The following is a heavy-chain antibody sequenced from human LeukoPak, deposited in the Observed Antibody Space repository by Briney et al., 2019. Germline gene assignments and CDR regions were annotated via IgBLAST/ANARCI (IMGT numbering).Heavy chain of an antibody. CDR3: AKESSPYNGYHFHFDF. CDR2: LWYDGGDK. D-gene: IGHD5-12*01. J-gene: IGHJ4*02. Sequence: GQSLRLSCAASGFTFSSFGMHWVRQAPGKGLEWVAVLWYDGGDKFYGDSVKGRFTISRDHSKNTLYLQMNSLRAEDTAVYYCAKESSPYNGYHFHFDFWGQGTLVTVSS. CDR1: GFTFSSFG. V-gene: IGHV3-33*06.